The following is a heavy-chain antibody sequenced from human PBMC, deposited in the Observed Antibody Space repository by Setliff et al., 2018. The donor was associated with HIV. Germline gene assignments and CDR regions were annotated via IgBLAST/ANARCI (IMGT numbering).Heavy chain of an antibody. CDR1: GGPSTDHY. D-gene: IGHD5-12*01. J-gene: IGHJ4*02. CDR3: AKSSPSIGYISDH. Sequence: TLSLTCAVYGGPSTDHYWGWIRQPPGKGLEWIGSIHHSGTAYDNPSLKSRVTISTDTSKNQFSLNVRSVTAADTAVYFCAKSSPSIGYISDHWGQGTLVTVSS. CDR2: IHHSGTA. V-gene: IGHV4-34*01.